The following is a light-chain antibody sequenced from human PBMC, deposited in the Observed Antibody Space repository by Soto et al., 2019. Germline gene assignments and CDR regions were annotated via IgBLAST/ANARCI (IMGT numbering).Light chain of an antibody. CDR2: KAS. CDR3: QQYNSYSRT. CDR1: QSISSW. Sequence: DIQMTQSPSTLSASVGDRVTITCRASQSISSWLAWYQQKPGKAPKLLIYKASSLESGVPSRFIGIGSGTEFTLTISSLQPDDFATYYCQQYNSYSRTFGQGTKVEIK. J-gene: IGKJ1*01. V-gene: IGKV1-5*03.